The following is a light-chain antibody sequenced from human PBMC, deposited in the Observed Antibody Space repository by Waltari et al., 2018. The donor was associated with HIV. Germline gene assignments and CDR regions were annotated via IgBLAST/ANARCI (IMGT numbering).Light chain of an antibody. Sequence: QSALTQPASVSGSPGKSITISCIGSSSDIGAYNFVSWYQQRPGKAPKLMFFDVRERPSGSSNLFAGSKSGITASLTISGLQADDEADYYCASYTRSGILLFGGGTRLTVL. CDR1: SSDIGAYNF. CDR3: ASYTRSGILL. CDR2: DVR. V-gene: IGLV2-14*03. J-gene: IGLJ2*01.